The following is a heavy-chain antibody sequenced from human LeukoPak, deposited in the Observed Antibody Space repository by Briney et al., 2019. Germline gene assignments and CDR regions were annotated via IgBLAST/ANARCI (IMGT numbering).Heavy chain of an antibody. CDR2: MNPISGNT. V-gene: IGHV1-8*01. CDR1: GYTFTSYD. CDR3: ARDLSHRYYHSTGYAFDY. D-gene: IGHD3-22*01. Sequence: ASVKVSCKASGYTFTSYDINWVRQATGQGLEWMGWMNPISGNTGHAQKFQGRVTMTRDTSTSTVYMDLSSLRSEDTAVYYCARDLSHRYYHSTGYAFDYWGQGTLVTVSS. J-gene: IGHJ4*02.